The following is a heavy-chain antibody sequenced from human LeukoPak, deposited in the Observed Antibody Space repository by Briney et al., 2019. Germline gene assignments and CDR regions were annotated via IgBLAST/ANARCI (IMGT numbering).Heavy chain of an antibody. D-gene: IGHD7-27*01. Sequence: GESLKISCQGSGYRFTTYWIGWVRQMPGKGLEWMGIIYPGDSDIRYSPSFQGQVTISADKSISTAYLQWSSLKASDTAMYYCARQRVNWGLVNDYWGQGTLVTVSS. V-gene: IGHV5-51*01. CDR3: ARQRVNWGLVNDY. CDR2: IYPGDSDI. CDR1: GYRFTTYW. J-gene: IGHJ4*02.